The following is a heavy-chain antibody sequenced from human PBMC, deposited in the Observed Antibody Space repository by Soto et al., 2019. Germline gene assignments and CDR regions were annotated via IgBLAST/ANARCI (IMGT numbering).Heavy chain of an antibody. CDR2: ISGSGGST. J-gene: IGHJ4*02. D-gene: IGHD3-9*01. CDR1: GFTFSSYA. Sequence: GGSLRLSCAASGFTFSSYAMSWVRQAPGKGLEWVSAISGSGGSTYYADSVKGRFTISRDNSKNTLYLQMNSLRAEDTAVYYCAKAHYDILTTELYYFDYWGQGTLVTVSS. V-gene: IGHV3-23*01. CDR3: AKAHYDILTTELYYFDY.